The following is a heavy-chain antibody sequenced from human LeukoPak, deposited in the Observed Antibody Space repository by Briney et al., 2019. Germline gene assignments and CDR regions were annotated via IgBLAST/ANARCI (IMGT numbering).Heavy chain of an antibody. CDR3: ARPADIAQNWFFDL. CDR2: IRRKTENYAT. Sequence: GGSLRLSCAASGFTFSGSAMHWVRQASGKGLEWLGRIRRKTENYATVHAASVQGRFTISRDDSKNTAYLQMNSLTTDDTAVYYCARPADIAQNWFFDLWGRGTLVTVSS. D-gene: IGHD5-12*01. J-gene: IGHJ2*01. CDR1: GFTFSGSA. V-gene: IGHV3-73*01.